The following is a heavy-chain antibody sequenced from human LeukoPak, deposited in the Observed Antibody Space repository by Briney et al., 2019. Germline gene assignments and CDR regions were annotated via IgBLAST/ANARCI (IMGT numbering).Heavy chain of an antibody. Sequence: ASVKVSCKASGYIFTDYYMHWVRQAPGQELGWMGRINPNSGGTNYAQKFQGRVTMTRDTSISTAYMELSRLRSDDTAVYYCARGGVVPAATLYYYYYMDVWGKGTTVTISS. CDR1: GYIFTDYY. CDR2: INPNSGGT. J-gene: IGHJ6*03. D-gene: IGHD2-2*01. V-gene: IGHV1-2*06. CDR3: ARGGVVPAATLYYYYYMDV.